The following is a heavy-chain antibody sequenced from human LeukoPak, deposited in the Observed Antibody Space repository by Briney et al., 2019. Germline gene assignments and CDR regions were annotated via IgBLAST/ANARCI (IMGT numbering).Heavy chain of an antibody. V-gene: IGHV3-9*03. Sequence: PGGSLRLSCAASGFTFDDYAVHWVRQAPGKGLEWVSGISWNSGSIGYADSVKGRFTISRDNAKNSLYLQMNSLRAEDMALYYCAKDLKPNPEAFDIWGQGTMVTVSS. CDR3: AKDLKPNPEAFDI. CDR1: GFTFDDYA. D-gene: IGHD1-14*01. CDR2: ISWNSGSI. J-gene: IGHJ3*02.